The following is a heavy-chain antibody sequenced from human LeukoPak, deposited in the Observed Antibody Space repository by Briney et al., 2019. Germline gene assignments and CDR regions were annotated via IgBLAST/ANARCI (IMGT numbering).Heavy chain of an antibody. CDR3: ARDGEVAGFIEYYFDY. CDR2: ISAYNGNT. Sequence: ASVKVSCKASGYTFTSYGISRVRQAPGQGLERMGWISAYNGNTNYAQKLQGRVTMTTDTSTSTAYMELRSLRSDDTAVYYCARDGEVAGFIEYYFDYWGQGTLVTVSS. CDR1: GYTFTSYG. D-gene: IGHD6-19*01. J-gene: IGHJ4*02. V-gene: IGHV1-18*01.